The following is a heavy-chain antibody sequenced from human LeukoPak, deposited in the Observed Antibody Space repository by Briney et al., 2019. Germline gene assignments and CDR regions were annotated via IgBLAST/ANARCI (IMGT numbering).Heavy chain of an antibody. CDR1: GGSISSGSYY. CDR2: IYTSGST. V-gene: IGHV4-61*02. J-gene: IGHJ4*02. CDR3: ASGLRYFDLYY. Sequence: ASETLSLTCTVSGGSISSGSYYWSWIRQPAGKGLEWIGRIYTSGSTNYNPSLKRRVTISVDTSKNQFSLKLGSVTAADTAVYYCASGLRYFDLYYWGQGTLVTVSS. D-gene: IGHD3-9*01.